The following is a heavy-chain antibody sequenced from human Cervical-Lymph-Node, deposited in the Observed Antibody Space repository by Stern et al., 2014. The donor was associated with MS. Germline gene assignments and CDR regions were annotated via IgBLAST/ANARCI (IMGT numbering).Heavy chain of an antibody. Sequence: EVQLLESGGGLVQPGGSLRLSCTASEVSVSASYMTWVRQAPGKGLEWVALIYSSNNVNYGDSMKGRFTIARDRSKNTVHLQMNSLRVEATGVYYCTIEMAARRFDPWGQGTLVAVSS. J-gene: IGHJ5*02. V-gene: IGHV3-66*01. D-gene: IGHD6-6*01. CDR3: TIEMAARRFDP. CDR2: IYSSNNV. CDR1: EVSVSASY.